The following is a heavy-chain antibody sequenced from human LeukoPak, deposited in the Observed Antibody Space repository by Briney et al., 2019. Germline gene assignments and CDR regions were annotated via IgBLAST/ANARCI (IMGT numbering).Heavy chain of an antibody. CDR3: ARDGYLSNVVCSSTSCWVGYYYMDV. V-gene: IGHV3-21*01. Sequence: PGGSLRLSCAASGFTFSSYSMNWVRQAPGKGLEWVSSISSSSSYIYYADSVKGRFTISRDNAKNSLYLQMNSLRAEDTAVYYCARDGYLSNVVCSSTSCWVGYYYMDVWGKGTTVTVSS. CDR1: GFTFSSYS. CDR2: ISSSSSYI. J-gene: IGHJ6*03. D-gene: IGHD2-2*01.